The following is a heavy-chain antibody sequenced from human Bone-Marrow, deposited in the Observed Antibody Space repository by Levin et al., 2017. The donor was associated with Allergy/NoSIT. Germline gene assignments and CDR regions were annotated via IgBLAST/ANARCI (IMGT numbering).Heavy chain of an antibody. CDR2: IYYSGST. D-gene: IGHD3-10*01. J-gene: IGHJ6*03. CDR3: ASSGEFTHSYYYYYMDV. CDR1: GGSISSYY. V-gene: IGHV4-59*08. Sequence: SETLSLTCTVSGGSISSYYWSWIRQPPGKGLEWIGYIYYSGSTNYNPSLKSRVTISVDTSKNQFSLKLSSVTAADTAVYYCASSGEFTHSYYYYYMDVWGKGTTVTVSS.